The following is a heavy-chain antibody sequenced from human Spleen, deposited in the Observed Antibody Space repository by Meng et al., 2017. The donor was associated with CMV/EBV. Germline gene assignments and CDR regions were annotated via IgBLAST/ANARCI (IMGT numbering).Heavy chain of an antibody. CDR2: ISPYNGNT. CDR1: GYMFSTYG. CDR3: ARRPGYDHHDY. D-gene: IGHD2-15*01. Sequence: ASVKVSCKTSGYMFSTYGISWVRQAPGEGLEWMGWISPYNGNTNYVQKFQGRVTMTADTSTSTAYMELRSLTSDDTAVYYCARRPGYDHHDYWGQGTLVTVSS. J-gene: IGHJ4*02. V-gene: IGHV1-18*01.